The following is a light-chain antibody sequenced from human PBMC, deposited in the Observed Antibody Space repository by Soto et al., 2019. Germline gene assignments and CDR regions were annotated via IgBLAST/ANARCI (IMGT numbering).Light chain of an antibody. CDR2: EVT. J-gene: IGLJ2*01. V-gene: IGLV2-23*02. Sequence: QSVLTQPASVSGSPGQSITISCTGTSSDVGIYNLVSWYQQHPGKVPKLIIYEVTKRPSGVSNRFSGSKSGNTASLTISGLQTEDEADYYCWSYARRDTFEVFGGGNKLTVL. CDR1: SSDVGIYNL. CDR3: WSYARRDTFEV.